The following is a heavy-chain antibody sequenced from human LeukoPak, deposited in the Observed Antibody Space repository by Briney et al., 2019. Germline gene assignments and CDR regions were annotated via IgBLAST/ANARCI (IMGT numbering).Heavy chain of an antibody. V-gene: IGHV4-59*01. CDR1: GGSISNYY. D-gene: IGHD5-24*01. CDR3: ARGRTIPTLLDF. CDR2: IYSSGTT. Sequence: PSETLSLTCTVSGGSISNYYWNWIRQSPGKGLEWIGSIYSSGTTIYNPSLKTRLTISVDMSKNLISLTLNSLAAADTAVYYCARGRTIPTLLDFWGQGTLVTVSS. J-gene: IGHJ4*02.